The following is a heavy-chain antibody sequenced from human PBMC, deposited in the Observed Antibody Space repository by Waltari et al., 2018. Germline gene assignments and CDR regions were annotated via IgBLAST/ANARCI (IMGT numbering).Heavy chain of an antibody. V-gene: IGHV3-23*04. CDR3: ARSVSSVEDAFDI. CDR1: GSTFISYA. D-gene: IGHD3-10*01. J-gene: IGHJ3*02. Sequence: EVQLVESGGGLVQLGGSLRLSWAAAGSTFISYAMRWVRQATGKGLEWVSGISGRGSSTYYADSVKGRFTISRDNSRNTLYLQMNSLRAEDTAMYYCARSVSSVEDAFDIWPRDIGHRLF. CDR2: ISGRGSST.